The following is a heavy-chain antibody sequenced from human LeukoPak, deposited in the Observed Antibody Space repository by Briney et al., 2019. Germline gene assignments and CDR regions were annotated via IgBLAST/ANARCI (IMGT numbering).Heavy chain of an antibody. CDR2: INHSGST. CDR1: GLSYSGYY. Sequence: SEPLSLLCSVCGLSYSGYYLRWLRPPAGKGVQWMGEINHSGSTNYNPSLKSRVTISVDTSKNQFSLKLSSVTAADTAVYYCARGRYYYDSSGYYYVTWGQGTLVTVSS. J-gene: IGHJ5*02. V-gene: IGHV4-34*01. CDR3: ARGRYYYDSSGYYYVT. D-gene: IGHD3-22*01.